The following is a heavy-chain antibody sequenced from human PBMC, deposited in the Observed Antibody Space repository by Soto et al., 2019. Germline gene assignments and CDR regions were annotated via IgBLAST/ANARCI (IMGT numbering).Heavy chain of an antibody. V-gene: IGHV4-31*03. Sequence: PSETLSLTCTVSGGSISSGGYYWSWIRQHPGKGLEWIGYIYYSGSTYYNPSLKSRVTISVDTSKNQFSLKLSSVTAADTAVYYCARTGETGTMDYWGQGTLVTVSS. D-gene: IGHD1-7*01. J-gene: IGHJ4*02. CDR2: IYYSGST. CDR1: GGSISSGGYY. CDR3: ARTGETGTMDY.